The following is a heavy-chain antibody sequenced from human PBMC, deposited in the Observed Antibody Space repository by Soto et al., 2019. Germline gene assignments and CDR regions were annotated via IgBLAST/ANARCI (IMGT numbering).Heavy chain of an antibody. D-gene: IGHD1-26*01. CDR2: IWYDGSNK. CDR3: ATTVGESTAFDI. CDR1: GFTFSSYG. J-gene: IGHJ3*02. Sequence: GGSLRLSCAASGFTFSSYGMHWVRQAPGKGLEWVAVIWYDGSNKYYADSVKGRFTISRDNSKNTLYLQMNSLRAEDTAVYYCATTVGESTAFDIWGQGTMVTVSS. V-gene: IGHV3-33*01.